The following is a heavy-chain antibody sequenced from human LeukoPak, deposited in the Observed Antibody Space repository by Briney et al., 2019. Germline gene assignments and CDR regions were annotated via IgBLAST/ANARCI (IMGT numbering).Heavy chain of an antibody. D-gene: IGHD2-15*01. CDR2: ISSSSSYI. CDR3: ARAVVVVAATAYYYYGMDV. Sequence: GGSLRLSCAASGLTFTSYSMNWVRQAPGKGLEWVSSISSSSSYIYYADSVKGRFTISRDNAKNSLYLQMNSLRAEDTAVYYCARAVVVVAATAYYYYGMDVWGQATTVTVSS. CDR1: GLTFTSYS. V-gene: IGHV3-21*01. J-gene: IGHJ6*02.